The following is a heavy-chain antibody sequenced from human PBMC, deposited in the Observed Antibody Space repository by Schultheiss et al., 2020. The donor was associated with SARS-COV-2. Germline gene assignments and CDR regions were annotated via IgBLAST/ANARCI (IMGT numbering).Heavy chain of an antibody. V-gene: IGHV4-59*02. J-gene: IGHJ4*02. CDR1: GDSVNTY. CDR3: ARGMGGYYD. D-gene: IGHD3-22*01. Sequence: SETLSLSCTFSGDSVNTYCHWMRQPPGKGLEWIGYIHDLGSANYNPSLKPRVTMSVDTSKNQFSLKLTSVTAADTAVYYCARGMGGYYDWGQGTLVTVSS. CDR2: IHDLGSA.